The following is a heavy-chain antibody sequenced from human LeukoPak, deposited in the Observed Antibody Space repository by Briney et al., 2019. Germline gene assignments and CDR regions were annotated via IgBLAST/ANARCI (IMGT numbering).Heavy chain of an antibody. CDR1: GYTFTSYY. J-gene: IGHJ4*02. V-gene: IGHV1-46*01. CDR3: AGISSGWYKVY. D-gene: IGHD6-19*01. Sequence: ASVKVSCKASGYTFTSYYMHWVRQAPGQGLEWMGIINPSGGSASYAQKFQGRVTMTRDTSTSTVYMELSSLRSEDTAVYYCAGISSGWYKVYWGQGTLVTVSS. CDR2: INPSGGSA.